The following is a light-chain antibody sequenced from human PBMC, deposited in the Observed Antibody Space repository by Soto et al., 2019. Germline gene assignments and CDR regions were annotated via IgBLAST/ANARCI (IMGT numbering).Light chain of an antibody. CDR2: AAS. Sequence: DIQMTQSPSSVSASVGDRVTMTCRASQGISSWLVWYQQKAGKAPKLLIYAASKLQSGVPSRFSGSGSGTDFTLTISXXXXXXXXXXXGQQANS. V-gene: IGKV1-12*01. CDR1: QGISSW. J-gene: IGKJ2*03. CDR3: QQANS.